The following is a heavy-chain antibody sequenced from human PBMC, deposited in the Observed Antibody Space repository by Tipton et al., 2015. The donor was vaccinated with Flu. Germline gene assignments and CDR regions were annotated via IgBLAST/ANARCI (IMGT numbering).Heavy chain of an antibody. Sequence: LVQSGGGLVKPGGSLRLSCAASGFTFSDYYMSWIRQAPGKGLEWVSHISSSGSNINYADSVKGRFTISRDNAKNSLYLQMNSLRAEDTAVYYCARRDYSNYVSDPKSWFDPWGQGTLVAVSS. CDR2: ISSSGSNI. J-gene: IGHJ5*02. CDR1: GFTFSDYY. D-gene: IGHD4-11*01. V-gene: IGHV3-11*01. CDR3: ARRDYSNYVSDPKSWFDP.